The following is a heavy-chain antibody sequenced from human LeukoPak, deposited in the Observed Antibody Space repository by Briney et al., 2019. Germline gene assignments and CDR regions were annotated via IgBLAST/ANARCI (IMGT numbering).Heavy chain of an antibody. Sequence: SVKVSCKASGGTFSSYAISWVRQAPGQGLEWMGRIIPIFGTANYAQKFQGRVTITTDESTSTAFMELSSLRSEDTAVYYCASAILDGYNDMYFDYWGQGTLVTVSS. D-gene: IGHD5-24*01. J-gene: IGHJ4*02. CDR3: ASAILDGYNDMYFDY. CDR1: GGTFSSYA. V-gene: IGHV1-69*05. CDR2: IIPIFGTA.